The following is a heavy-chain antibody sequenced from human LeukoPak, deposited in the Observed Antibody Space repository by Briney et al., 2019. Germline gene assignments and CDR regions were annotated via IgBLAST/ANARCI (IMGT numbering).Heavy chain of an antibody. D-gene: IGHD1-7*01. J-gene: IGHJ4*02. CDR1: GGSFSGYY. Sequence: SETLSLTCAVYGGSFSGYYWSWIRQPPGKGLEWIGEINHSGSTNYNPSLKSRVTISVDMSKNQFSLKLSSVTAADTAVYYCASHTYNWNYGYWGQGTLVTVSS. V-gene: IGHV4-34*01. CDR2: INHSGST. CDR3: ASHTYNWNYGY.